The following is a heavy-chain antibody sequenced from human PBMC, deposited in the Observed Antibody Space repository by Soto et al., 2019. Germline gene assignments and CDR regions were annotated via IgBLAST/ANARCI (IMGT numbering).Heavy chain of an antibody. D-gene: IGHD3-22*01. J-gene: IGHJ4*02. CDR3: ARTYDRGPAPFDY. Sequence: ASVKVSCKASGYTFASYAMHWVRQAPGQRLEWMGWINAGNGNTKYSQKFQGRVTITRDTSASTAYMELSSLRSEDTAVYYCARTYDRGPAPFDYWGQGTLVTVSS. CDR2: INAGNGNT. V-gene: IGHV1-3*01. CDR1: GYTFASYA.